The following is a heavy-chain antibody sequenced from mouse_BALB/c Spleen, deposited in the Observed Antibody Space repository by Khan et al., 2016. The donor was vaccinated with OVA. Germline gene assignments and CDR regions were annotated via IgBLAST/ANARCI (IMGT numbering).Heavy chain of an antibody. Sequence: EVQLQQSGPELVKPGASVKISCKASGYTFTDYNMHWVKQSHGKSLEWIGYIYPYNGGTGYNQKFKSKATLTVDNSSSTAYMEFRSLTAEDSAVYYCARDGGYDAGAYWGQGTLVTVSA. CDR2: IYPYNGGT. CDR3: ARDGGYDAGAY. V-gene: IGHV1S29*02. J-gene: IGHJ3*01. D-gene: IGHD2-2*01. CDR1: GYTFTDYN.